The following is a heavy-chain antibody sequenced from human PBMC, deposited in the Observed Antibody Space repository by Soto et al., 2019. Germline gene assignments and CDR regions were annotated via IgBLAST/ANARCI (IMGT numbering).Heavy chain of an antibody. CDR3: ARDLGYYDSSGYFDY. CDR1: GFTFSDYY. CDR2: ISSSDSI. V-gene: IGHV3-11*01. Sequence: PGGSLRLSCAASGFTFSDYYMSWIRQAPGKGLEWVSYISSSDSIYYADSVKGRFTISRDNAKNSLHLQMNSLRAEDTAVYYCARDLGYYDSSGYFDYWGQGTLVTVSS. J-gene: IGHJ4*02. D-gene: IGHD3-22*01.